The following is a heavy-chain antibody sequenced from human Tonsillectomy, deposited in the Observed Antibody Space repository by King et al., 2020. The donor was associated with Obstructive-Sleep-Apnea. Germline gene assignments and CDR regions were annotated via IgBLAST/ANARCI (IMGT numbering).Heavy chain of an antibody. CDR3: ARDFELWTQLYAFDI. J-gene: IGHJ3*02. V-gene: IGHV3-30*04. Sequence: VQLVESGGGVVQPGRSLRLSCAASGFTFSNYAMHWVRQAPGKGLEWVAVISYDGSNKYYADSVKGRFTISRDNSKNTLFLQMNSLRAEDTALYYCARDFELWTQLYAFDIWGQGTMVTVSS. CDR2: ISYDGSNK. CDR1: GFTFSNYA. D-gene: IGHD5-18*01.